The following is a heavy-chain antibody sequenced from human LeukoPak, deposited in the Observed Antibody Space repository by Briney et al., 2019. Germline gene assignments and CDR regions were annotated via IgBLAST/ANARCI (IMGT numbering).Heavy chain of an antibody. CDR2: INPNSGVT. D-gene: IGHD3-22*01. Sequence: GASVKVSCKASGFSFTAYRIHWVRQAPGQGLEWMGWINPNSGVTKYTQKLQDRVTLTRDRSITTAYMELSSLRSDDTAVYYCATDYYDSSGYHYYGMDVWGQGTTVTVSS. CDR1: GFSFTAYR. CDR3: ATDYYDSSGYHYYGMDV. J-gene: IGHJ6*02. V-gene: IGHV1-2*02.